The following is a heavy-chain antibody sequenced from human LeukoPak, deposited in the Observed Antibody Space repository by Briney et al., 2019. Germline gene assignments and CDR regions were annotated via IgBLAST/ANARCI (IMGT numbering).Heavy chain of an antibody. CDR2: INHSGST. Sequence: SETLSLTCAVYGGSFSGYYWSWIRQPPGKGLEWIGEINHSGSTNYNPSLKSRVTISVDTSKNQFSLKLSSVTAADTAVYYCARRRGYSYGSKAPFDYWGQGTLVTVSS. V-gene: IGHV4-34*01. J-gene: IGHJ4*02. CDR3: ARRRGYSYGSKAPFDY. CDR1: GGSFSGYY. D-gene: IGHD5-18*01.